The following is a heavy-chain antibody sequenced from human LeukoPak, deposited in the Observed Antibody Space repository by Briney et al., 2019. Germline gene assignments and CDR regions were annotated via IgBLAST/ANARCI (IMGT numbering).Heavy chain of an antibody. D-gene: IGHD5-12*01. CDR2: ISSSSSTM. J-gene: IGHJ4*02. CDR3: ARDPYSGYDFQAFDY. V-gene: IGHV3-48*01. CDR1: GFTFGDYA. Sequence: PGRSLRLSCTASGFTFGDYAMSWVRQAPGKGLEWVSYISSSSSTMYYADSVKGRFTISRDSAKNSLYLQMNSLRVEDTAVYYCARDPYSGYDFQAFDYWGQGTLVTVSS.